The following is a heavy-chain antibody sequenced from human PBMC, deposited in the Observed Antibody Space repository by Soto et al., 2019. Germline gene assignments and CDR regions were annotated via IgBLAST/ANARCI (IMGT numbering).Heavy chain of an antibody. Sequence: SVKVSCKASGFTFTNSAVQWVRQARGQRLEWIGWIVVGSGNTNYAQKFQERVTITRDTSASTAYMELSSLRSEDTAVYYCARGRDITGTTGDYYYYYGMDVWGQGTTVTVSS. CDR2: IVVGSGNT. J-gene: IGHJ6*02. D-gene: IGHD1-20*01. V-gene: IGHV1-58*01. CDR3: ARGRDITGTTGDYYYYYGMDV. CDR1: GFTFTNSA.